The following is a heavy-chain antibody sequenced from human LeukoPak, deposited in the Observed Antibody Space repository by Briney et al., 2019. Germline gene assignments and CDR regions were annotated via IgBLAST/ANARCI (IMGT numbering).Heavy chain of an antibody. CDR2: IYPGDSDT. CDR1: GYSFTSYL. V-gene: IGHV5-51*01. J-gene: IGHJ4*02. D-gene: IGHD5-12*01. CDR3: ARIWGYARHFDY. Sequence: GESLKISCKGSGYSFTSYLIGWVRQMPGKGLEWMGIIYPGDSDTRYSPSFQRQVTISADKSISTAYLQWSSLKASTTAMYYYARIWGYARHFDYWGQGTLVTVSS.